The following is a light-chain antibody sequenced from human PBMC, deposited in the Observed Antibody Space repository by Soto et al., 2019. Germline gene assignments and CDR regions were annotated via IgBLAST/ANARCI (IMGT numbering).Light chain of an antibody. CDR2: LAS. J-gene: IGKJ1*01. V-gene: IGKV1-39*01. CDR3: QQSYSNPRWT. Sequence: DIQMTQSPSSLSAFVGDRVTITCRASQSISSYLNWYQQKPGKAPKLLIYLASSLQSGVPSRFSGSGSGTDFTLTISSLQPEDFATYYCQQSYSNPRWTFGQGTKVEIK. CDR1: QSISSY.